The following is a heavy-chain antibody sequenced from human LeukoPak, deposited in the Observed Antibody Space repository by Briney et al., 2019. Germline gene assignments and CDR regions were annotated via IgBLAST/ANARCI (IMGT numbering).Heavy chain of an antibody. Sequence: GRSLRLSCAASGFTFSSYWMSWVRQAPGKGLEWVANIKQDGSEKYYVDSVKGRFTISRDDAKNSLYLQMNSLRAEDTAVYYCARAARPYKYRAPFDYWGQGTLVTVSS. CDR1: GFTFSSYW. CDR3: ARAARPYKYRAPFDY. V-gene: IGHV3-7*01. D-gene: IGHD6-6*01. J-gene: IGHJ4*02. CDR2: IKQDGSEK.